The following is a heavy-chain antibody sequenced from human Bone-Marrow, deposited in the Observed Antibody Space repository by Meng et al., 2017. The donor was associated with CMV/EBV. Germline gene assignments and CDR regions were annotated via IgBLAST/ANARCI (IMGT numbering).Heavy chain of an antibody. J-gene: IGHJ6*02. CDR2: ISGSGGST. CDR1: GFTFSSYA. V-gene: IGHV3-23*01. Sequence: GESLKISCAASGFTFSSYAMSWVRQAPGKGLEWVSAISGSGGSTYYADSVKGWFTISRDNSKNTLYLQMNSLRAEDTAVYYCAKMMGVVPHYYYGMDVWGQGTTVTVSS. D-gene: IGHD2-2*01. CDR3: AKMMGVVPHYYYGMDV.